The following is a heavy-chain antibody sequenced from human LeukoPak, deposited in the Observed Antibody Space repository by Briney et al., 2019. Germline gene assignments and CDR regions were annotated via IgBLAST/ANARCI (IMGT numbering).Heavy chain of an antibody. J-gene: IGHJ4*02. CDR2: LHTRGGT. D-gene: IGHD3-16*01. V-gene: IGHV3-66*01. CDR1: GFTVTGNY. CDR3: AGASAFAFGPRFDL. Sequence: PGGSLRLSCSASGFTVTGNYLTWVRQAPGKGLEWVSFLHTRGGTYYADSVRGRFTISRHDSKNIPYLQMDSLRAAGTGVYFCAGASAFAFGPRFDLWGQGTLVTVSS.